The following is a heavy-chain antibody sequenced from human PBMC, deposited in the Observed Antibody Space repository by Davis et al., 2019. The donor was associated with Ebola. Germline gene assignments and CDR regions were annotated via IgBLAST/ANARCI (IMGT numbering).Heavy chain of an antibody. CDR1: GGSFSGYY. J-gene: IGHJ6*02. CDR3: ARVIANHYYYYGMDV. V-gene: IGHV4-34*01. D-gene: IGHD2-21*01. CDR2: INHSGST. Sequence: SETLSLTCAVYGGSFSGYYWSWIRQPPGKGLEWIGEINHSGSTNYNPSLKSRVTISVDTSKNQFSLKLSSVTAADTAVYYCARVIANHYYYYGMDVWGQGTTVTVSS.